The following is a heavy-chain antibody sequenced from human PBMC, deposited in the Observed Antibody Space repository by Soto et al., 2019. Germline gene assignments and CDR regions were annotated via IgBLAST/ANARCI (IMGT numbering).Heavy chain of an antibody. Sequence: SETLSLTCAVYGGSFSGYYWSWIRQPPGKGLEWIGEINHSGSTNYNPSLKSRVTISVDTSKNQFSLKLSSVTAADTAVYYCARGKVVSSSWYGYWFDPWGQGTLVT. J-gene: IGHJ5*02. CDR1: GGSFSGYY. V-gene: IGHV4-34*01. D-gene: IGHD6-13*01. CDR2: INHSGST. CDR3: ARGKVVSSSWYGYWFDP.